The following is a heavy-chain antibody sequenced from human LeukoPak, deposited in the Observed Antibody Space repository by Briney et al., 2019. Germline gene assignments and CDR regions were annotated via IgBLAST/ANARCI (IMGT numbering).Heavy chain of an antibody. CDR2: INHSGST. CDR1: GGFFSGYY. CDR3: ARALAGTTYYYGMDV. D-gene: IGHD1-7*01. V-gene: IGHV4-34*01. J-gene: IGHJ6*02. Sequence: PSDTLSLTCAVYGGFFSGYYWSWLRQPPGKGLEWIGEINHSGSTNYNPSLKSRVTISVDTSKNQFSLKLSSLTTADTAVYYCARALAGTTYYYGMDVWGQGTTVTVSS.